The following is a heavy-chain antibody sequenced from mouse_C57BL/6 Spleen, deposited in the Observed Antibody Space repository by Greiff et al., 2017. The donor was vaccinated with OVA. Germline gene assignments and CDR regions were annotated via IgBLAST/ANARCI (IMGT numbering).Heavy chain of an antibody. J-gene: IGHJ4*01. CDR1: GFTFSDYY. Sequence: EVQVVESEGGLVQPGSSMKLSCTASGFTFSDYYMAWVRQVPEKGLEWVANINYDGSSTYYLDSLKSRFIISRDNAKNILYLQMSSLKSEDTATYYCVRDGWDYYAMDYWGQGTSVTVSS. CDR2: INYDGSST. V-gene: IGHV5-16*01. CDR3: VRDGWDYYAMDY. D-gene: IGHD1-1*02.